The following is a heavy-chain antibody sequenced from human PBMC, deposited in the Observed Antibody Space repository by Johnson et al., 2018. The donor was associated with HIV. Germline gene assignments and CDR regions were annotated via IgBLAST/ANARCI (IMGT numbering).Heavy chain of an antibody. Sequence: QVQLVESGGGVVQPGRSLRLSCAASGFTFSTYGMHWVRQAPGKGLEWVAVMWYDGSNRYYADSVNGRFTIFRDNSKNTLYLQMNGLRAEDTAIYYCAKDVGNYWPNAFDIWGQGTTVTVSS. V-gene: IGHV3-33*06. CDR3: AKDVGNYWPNAFDI. D-gene: IGHD3-22*01. CDR1: GFTFSTYG. J-gene: IGHJ3*02. CDR2: MWYDGSNR.